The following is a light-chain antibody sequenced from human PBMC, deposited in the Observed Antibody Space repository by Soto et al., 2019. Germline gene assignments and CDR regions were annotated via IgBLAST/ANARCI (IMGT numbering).Light chain of an antibody. CDR3: QQYATSPLT. J-gene: IGKJ4*01. CDR2: AAS. Sequence: DIVLTQSPGTVSLSPGERATLSCRASQSITTSLAWYQRKPGQAPRLLIYAASTRATAIPYRFSGSGSGTDFTLTLSRLEAEDFAVYYCQQYATSPLTFGGGTKVEIK. CDR1: QSITTS. V-gene: IGKV3-20*01.